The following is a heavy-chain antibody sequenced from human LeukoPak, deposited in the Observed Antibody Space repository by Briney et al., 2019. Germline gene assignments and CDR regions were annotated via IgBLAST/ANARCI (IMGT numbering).Heavy chain of an antibody. CDR3: ARTRLLVTPYYFDC. D-gene: IGHD3-9*01. J-gene: IGHJ4*02. Sequence: SETLSLTCTVSGGSISSGGYYWSWIRQPPGKGLEWIGEINHSGSTNYNPSLKSRVTISVDTSKNQFSLKLSSVTAADTAVYYCARTRLLVTPYYFDCWGQGTLVTVSS. CDR1: GGSISSGGYY. V-gene: IGHV4-39*07. CDR2: INHSGST.